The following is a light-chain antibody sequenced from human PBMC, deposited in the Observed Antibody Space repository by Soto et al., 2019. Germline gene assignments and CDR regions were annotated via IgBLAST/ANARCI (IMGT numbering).Light chain of an antibody. CDR3: QKYNSDPLT. V-gene: IGKV1-27*01. Sequence: DIQMTQSPSSLSASVGDRVTITCRASQVINNFLAWYQQKPGKAPKLLIYAASTLQSWVPSRFSGSGSGTDVTLTISSLQPEDVATYYCQKYNSDPLTFGPGTKVDIK. CDR1: QVINNF. CDR2: AAS. J-gene: IGKJ3*01.